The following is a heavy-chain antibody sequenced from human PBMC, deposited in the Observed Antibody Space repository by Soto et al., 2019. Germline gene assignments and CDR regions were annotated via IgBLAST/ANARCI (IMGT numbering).Heavy chain of an antibody. CDR3: AKDRDTYGHGFFDY. V-gene: IGHV3-11*05. J-gene: IGHJ4*02. CDR2: ISTTSSHT. D-gene: IGHD5-18*01. CDR1: GFTFSDFY. Sequence: GGSLRLSCAASGFTFSDFYMTWIRQAPGKGLEWISYISTTSSHTNYADSVKGRFTVSRDNANNSLYLEMNNLRGDDTAVYFCAKDRDTYGHGFFDYWGRGALVTVSS.